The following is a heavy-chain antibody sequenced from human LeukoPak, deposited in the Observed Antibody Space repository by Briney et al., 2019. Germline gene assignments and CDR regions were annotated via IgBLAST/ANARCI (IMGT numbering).Heavy chain of an antibody. CDR1: GFTFSSYG. V-gene: IGHV3-33*01. J-gene: IGHJ4*02. CDR3: ARAPIAVAGYFDY. CDR2: IWYDGSNK. D-gene: IGHD6-19*01. Sequence: GGSLRLSCAASGFTFSSYGMHWVRQAPGKGLEWVAVIWYDGSNKYYADSVKGRFTISRDNSKNTLYPQMNSLRAEDTAVYYCARAPIAVAGYFDYWGQGTLVTVSS.